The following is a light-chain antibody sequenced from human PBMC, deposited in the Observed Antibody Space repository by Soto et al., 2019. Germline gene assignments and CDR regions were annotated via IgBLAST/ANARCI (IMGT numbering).Light chain of an antibody. CDR2: QDT. J-gene: IGLJ2*01. CDR3: QAWDSSTVV. Sequence: YELTQPPSVSVSPGQTASITCSGHKLGNKYACWYQQKPGQSPVLLIYQDTKRPSGIPERFSGSNSGNTATLTISGTQAMDEADYYCQAWDSSTVVFGGGTKLTVL. V-gene: IGLV3-1*01. CDR1: KLGNKY.